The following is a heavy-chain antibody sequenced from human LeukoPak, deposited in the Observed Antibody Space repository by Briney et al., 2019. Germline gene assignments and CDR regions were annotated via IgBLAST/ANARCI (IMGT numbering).Heavy chain of an antibody. CDR1: GYTFTGYY. J-gene: IGHJ4*02. CDR3: ARVPVPVDYYGSGREYYFDY. CDR2: INPNSGGT. D-gene: IGHD3-10*01. V-gene: IGHV1-2*02. Sequence: LRASVKVSCTASGYTFTGYYMHWVRQAPGQGLEWMGWINPNSGGTNYAQKFQGRVTMTRDTSISTAYMELSRLRSDDTAVYYCARVPVPVDYYGSGREYYFDYWGQGTLVTVSS.